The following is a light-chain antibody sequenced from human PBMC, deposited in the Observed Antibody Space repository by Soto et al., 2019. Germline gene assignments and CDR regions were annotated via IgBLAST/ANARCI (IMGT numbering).Light chain of an antibody. CDR2: KVS. CDR1: QSLVHSDGNTY. J-gene: IGKJ2*01. Sequence: DIVLTQTPLSSPVTLGQPASISCRSSQSLVHSDGNTYLSWHQQRPGQPPRLLIYKVSNRLSGVPDRFSGSGAETAFTLEISRVEAEDVGVYYCMQATQYRPYTFGQGTKLEIK. CDR3: MQATQYRPYT. V-gene: IGKV2-24*01.